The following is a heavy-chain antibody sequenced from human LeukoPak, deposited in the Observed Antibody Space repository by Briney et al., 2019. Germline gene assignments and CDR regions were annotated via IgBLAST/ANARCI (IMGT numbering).Heavy chain of an antibody. J-gene: IGHJ5*02. CDR1: GFPFSSYW. CDR3: AREDEQLRWFDP. V-gene: IGHV3-7*01. CDR2: IKEDGSEK. D-gene: IGHD6-19*01. Sequence: GGSLRLSCAASGFPFSSYWMSWVRQTLGKGLEWVANIKEDGSEKYYVDSVKGRFTISRDNAKNSLYLQMNSLRAEDTAVYYCAREDEQLRWFDPWGQGTLVTVSS.